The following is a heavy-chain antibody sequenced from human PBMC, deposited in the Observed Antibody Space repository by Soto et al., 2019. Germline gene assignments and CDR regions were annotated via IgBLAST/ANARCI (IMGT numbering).Heavy chain of an antibody. J-gene: IGHJ5*02. CDR3: ARVPYFYDSSVYCT. Sequence: QVQLQESGPGLVKPSETLSLTCTVSGGSVSSGSYYWSWIRQPPGKGLEWIGYIYYSGSTNYNPSLKSRVTISVDTSKNQFSLKLSSVTAADTAVYYCARVPYFYDSSVYCTWGQGTLVTVSS. CDR1: GGSVSSGSYY. D-gene: IGHD3-22*01. V-gene: IGHV4-61*01. CDR2: IYYSGST.